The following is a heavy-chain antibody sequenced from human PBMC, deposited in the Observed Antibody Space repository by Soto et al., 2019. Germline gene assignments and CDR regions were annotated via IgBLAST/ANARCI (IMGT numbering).Heavy chain of an antibody. CDR3: XXXXXXXXXXXXXXXXXV. Sequence: QVQLVESGGGVVHPGTSLRLSCVASGFTFSNYDIHWVRQAPGKGLEWVALISYDARKTYYLDSVKGRFTISRSNLKXXXXXXXXXXXXXXXXXXXXXXXXXXXXXXXXXXXXXVXGXXTSXTVSS. J-gene: IGHJ6*02. CDR2: ISYDARKT. CDR1: GFTFSNYD. V-gene: IGHV3-30*04.